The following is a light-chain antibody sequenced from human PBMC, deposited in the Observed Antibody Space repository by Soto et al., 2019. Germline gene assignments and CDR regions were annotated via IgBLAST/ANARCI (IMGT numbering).Light chain of an antibody. CDR1: QGITSW. CDR3: QQTSSFPLT. Sequence: DIQMTQSPSSVSASVGDSLTITCRASQGITSWLAWYQQKPGRAPKLLIYAASSLQSGVPSRFSGSGSGTEFTLTISSLQPEDFGTYYCQQTSSFPLTLGGGTKVEIK. CDR2: AAS. J-gene: IGKJ4*01. V-gene: IGKV1-12*01.